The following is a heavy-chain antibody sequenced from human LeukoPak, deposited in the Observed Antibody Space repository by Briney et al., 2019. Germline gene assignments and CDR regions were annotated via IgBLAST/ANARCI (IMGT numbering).Heavy chain of an antibody. D-gene: IGHD2-21*02. J-gene: IGHJ4*02. CDR1: GFTFSNYA. Sequence: PGGSLRLSCAASGFTFSNYAMSWVRQPPGKGLEWVSGISDSGGRTYYADSVKGRFTVSRDNSKNTLYLQMKSLRAEDTAVYYCVKHSVSFDDSRPDSWGQGTLVTVSS. V-gene: IGHV3-23*01. CDR2: ISDSGGRT. CDR3: VKHSVSFDDSRPDS.